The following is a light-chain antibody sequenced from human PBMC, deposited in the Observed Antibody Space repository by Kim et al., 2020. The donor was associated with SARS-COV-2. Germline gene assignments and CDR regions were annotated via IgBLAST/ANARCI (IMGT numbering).Light chain of an antibody. CDR2: GKN. V-gene: IGLV3-19*01. J-gene: IGLJ2*01. CDR3: NSRGSNDNVL. CDR1: SLRSYY. Sequence: VALGQTVRITCQGDSLRSYYATWYQQKPGRAPIVVIYGKNNRPSGIPDRFSGSSSGDTASLTITGTQAGDEADYYCNSRGSNDNVLFGGGTKLTVL.